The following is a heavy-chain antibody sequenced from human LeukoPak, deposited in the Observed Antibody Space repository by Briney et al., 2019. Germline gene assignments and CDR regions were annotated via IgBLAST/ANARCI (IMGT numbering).Heavy chain of an antibody. CDR3: AKDRPNFYEASGSYYKMKGDF. CDR1: GFTFNTHA. D-gene: IGHD3-10*01. J-gene: IGHJ4*02. Sequence: GGSLRLSCAASGFTFNTHAMSRVRQAPEKGLEWVSSLTRTGRTTYYADSVKGRFTISRDNLKNTVYLQMNSLRGEDTAIYYCAKDRPNFYEASGSYYKMKGDFWGQGTLVTVSS. CDR2: LTRTGRTT. V-gene: IGHV3-23*01.